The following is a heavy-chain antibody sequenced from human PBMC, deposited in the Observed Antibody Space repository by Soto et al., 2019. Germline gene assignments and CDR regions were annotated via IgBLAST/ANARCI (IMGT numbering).Heavy chain of an antibody. CDR1: GGTCSSYA. CDR3: ARGCGGDCYGAFDI. D-gene: IGHD2-21*01. Sequence: QVQLVQSGAEVKKPGSSVKVSCKASGGTCSSYAISWVRQAPGQGREWMGGIIPIFGTAYYAQKFQGRVTITADEATRTAYMELSSLISEYTAVYYGARGCGGDCYGAFDIWGQGTMVTVSS. J-gene: IGHJ3*02. V-gene: IGHV1-69*01. CDR2: IIPIFGTA.